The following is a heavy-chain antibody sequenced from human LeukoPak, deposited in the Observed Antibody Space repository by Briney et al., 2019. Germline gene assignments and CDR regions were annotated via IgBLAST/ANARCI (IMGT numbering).Heavy chain of an antibody. CDR3: ARAEAYYYDSSGYWNWFDP. CDR1: GGSISSSNW. Sequence: SGTLSLTCAVSGGSISSSNWWSWVRQPPGKGLEWIGEIYHSGSTNYNPSLKSRVTISVDKSKNQFSLKLSSVTAADTAVYYCARAEAYYYDSSGYWNWFDPWGQGTLVTVSS. D-gene: IGHD3-22*01. J-gene: IGHJ5*02. CDR2: IYHSGST. V-gene: IGHV4-4*02.